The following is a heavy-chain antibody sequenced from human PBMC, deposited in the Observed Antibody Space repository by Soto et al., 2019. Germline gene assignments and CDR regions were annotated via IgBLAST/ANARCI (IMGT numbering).Heavy chain of an antibody. CDR2: INAGNGNT. CDR1: GYTFTSYA. V-gene: IGHV1-3*01. CDR3: ARDGGIAAAGTPYYYYGMDV. D-gene: IGHD6-13*01. Sequence: ASVKVSCKASGYTFTSYAMHWVRQAPGQRLEWMGWINAGNGNTKYSQKFQGRVTITRDTSASTAYMELSSLRSEDTAVYYCARDGGIAAAGTPYYYYGMDVWGQGTTVT. J-gene: IGHJ6*02.